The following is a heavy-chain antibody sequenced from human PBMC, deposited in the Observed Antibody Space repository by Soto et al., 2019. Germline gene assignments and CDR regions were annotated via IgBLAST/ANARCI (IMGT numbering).Heavy chain of an antibody. J-gene: IGHJ4*02. CDR1: GGSISSGGYY. CDR2: IYYSGST. V-gene: IGHV4-31*03. D-gene: IGHD3-22*01. Sequence: SETLSLTCTVSGGSISSGGYYWSWIRQHPGKGLEWIGYIYYSGSTYYNPSLKSRVTISVDTSKNQFSLKLSSVTAADTAVYYCAGGYYDATYFDYWGQGTLVTVSS. CDR3: AGGYYDATYFDY.